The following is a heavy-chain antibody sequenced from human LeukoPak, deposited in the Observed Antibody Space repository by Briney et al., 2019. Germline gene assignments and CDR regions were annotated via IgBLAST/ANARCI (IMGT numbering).Heavy chain of an antibody. CDR1: GFTFSGYA. J-gene: IGHJ4*02. CDR3: ASLSLGHY. Sequence: PGVSLRPSCAVSGFTFSGYAMSRVRQAPGKGLEWVSTISGSGDYTYYADSVKGRFSISRDTSKNTLSLQMNSLRAEDTAVYYCASLSLGHYWGQGTLVTVSS. V-gene: IGHV3-23*01. CDR2: ISGSGDYT. D-gene: IGHD6-6*01.